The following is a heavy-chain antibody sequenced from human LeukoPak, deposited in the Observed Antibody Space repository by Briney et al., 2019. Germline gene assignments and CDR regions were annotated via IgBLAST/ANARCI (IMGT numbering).Heavy chain of an antibody. V-gene: IGHV3-48*03. D-gene: IGHD3-10*02. J-gene: IGHJ6*04. Sequence: GGSLRLSCVASEFRFKTFWMSWVRQAPGKGLEWVSYISSSGSTIYYADSVKGRFTISRDNAKNSLYLQMNSLRAEDTAVYYCAELGITMIGGVWGKGTTVTISS. CDR1: EFRFKTFW. CDR3: AELGITMIGGV. CDR2: ISSSGSTI.